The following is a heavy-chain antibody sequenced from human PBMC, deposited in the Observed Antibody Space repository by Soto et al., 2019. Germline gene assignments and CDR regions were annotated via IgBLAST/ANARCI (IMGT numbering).Heavy chain of an antibody. J-gene: IGHJ4*02. CDR2: ISAYNGNT. CDR3: ASSPGYSGYDYRFDY. V-gene: IGHV1-18*01. Sequence: GASVKVSCKASGYTFTSYGISWVRQAPGQGLEWMGWISAYNGNTNYAQKLQGRVTMTTDTSTSTAYMELRSLRSDDTAVYYCASSPGYSGYDYRFDYWGQGTLVTVSS. D-gene: IGHD5-12*01. CDR1: GYTFTSYG.